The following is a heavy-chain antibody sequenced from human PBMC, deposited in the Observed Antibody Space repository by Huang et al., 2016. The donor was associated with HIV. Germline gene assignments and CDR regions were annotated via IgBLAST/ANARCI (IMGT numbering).Heavy chain of an antibody. D-gene: IGHD3-9*01. CDR2: IRIDNGVT. CDR1: GFTFNTYS. J-gene: IGHJ4*02. Sequence: GGGLVQPGGSRRLSCVATGFTFNTYSMVWVRQAPGKGLEWISYIRIDNGVTKYANSVKGRFTISRDTAKNSLFLQMNSLRAEDTAVYYCARVKFDILTGWDDTYYFDHLCQGTLVTVSS. CDR3: ARVKFDILTGWDDTYYFDH. V-gene: IGHV3-48*01.